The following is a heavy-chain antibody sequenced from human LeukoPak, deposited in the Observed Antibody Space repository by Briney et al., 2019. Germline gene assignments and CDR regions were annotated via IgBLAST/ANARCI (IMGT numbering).Heavy chain of an antibody. CDR2: ISYDGSNK. CDR1: GFTFSSYA. V-gene: IGHV3-30-3*01. D-gene: IGHD4-17*01. J-gene: IGHJ3*02. Sequence: QPGGSLRLSCVASGFTFSSYAMHWVRQAPGKGLEWVAVISYDGSNKYYADSVKGRFTISRDNSKNTLYLQMYSLRAEDTAVYYCARGLTMTTVHDAFDIWGQGTMVTVSS. CDR3: ARGLTMTTVHDAFDI.